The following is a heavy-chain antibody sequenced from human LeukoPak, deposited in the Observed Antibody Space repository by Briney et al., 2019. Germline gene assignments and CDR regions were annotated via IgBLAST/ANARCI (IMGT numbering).Heavy chain of an antibody. Sequence: SETLSLTCSVSGGSVSSYYWSWIRQPPGKGLEWIVFYHDGGSTVYNPSFKSRVTISVDTSKNQVHLKLSSVTAADTAVYFCAKFYFDSSGYYDVFDIWGQGTMVTVSS. CDR2: YHDGGST. J-gene: IGHJ3*02. CDR3: AKFYFDSSGYYDVFDI. D-gene: IGHD3-22*01. CDR1: GGSVSSYY. V-gene: IGHV4-59*02.